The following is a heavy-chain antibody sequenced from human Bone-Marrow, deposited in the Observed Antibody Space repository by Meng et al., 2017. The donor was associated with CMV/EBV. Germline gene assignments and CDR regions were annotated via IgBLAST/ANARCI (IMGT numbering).Heavy chain of an antibody. D-gene: IGHD3-10*01. V-gene: IGHV3-30-3*01. CDR3: ARGYGSGSYVLDY. Sequence: GESLKISCAASGFTFSRYGIYWVRQAPGKGLEWVALISYDGSNKYYADSVKGRFSISRDNSKNTLYVQMNSLRVEDTAVYYCARGYGSGSYVLDYWGQGTLVTVSS. CDR1: GFTFSRYG. J-gene: IGHJ4*02. CDR2: ISYDGSNK.